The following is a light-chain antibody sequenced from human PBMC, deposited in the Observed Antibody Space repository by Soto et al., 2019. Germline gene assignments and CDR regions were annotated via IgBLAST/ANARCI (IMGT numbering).Light chain of an antibody. CDR1: QSVSSN. V-gene: IGKV3-15*01. J-gene: IGKJ4*01. Sequence: EIVMTQSPATLSVSPGERATLSCRASQSVSSNLAWYQQKPGQAPRLLIYGASTRATGIPARFSGSGSGPKFNLIISSLQSEDFAVYYCQQYNNWPLTFGGGTKVDNK. CDR2: GAS. CDR3: QQYNNWPLT.